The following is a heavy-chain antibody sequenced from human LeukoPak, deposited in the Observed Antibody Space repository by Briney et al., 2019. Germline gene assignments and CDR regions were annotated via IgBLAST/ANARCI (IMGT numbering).Heavy chain of an antibody. J-gene: IGHJ4*02. CDR2: FYSGGSS. D-gene: IGHD5-18*01. CDR1: GFTVRSIY. Sequence: AGGSLRLSCAASGFTVRSIYMTWVRQAPGKGLEWVSSFYSGGSSYYADSVKGRFIISRDSSTDTLYLQVNSLRVEDTAVYFCARDRGYGYGFFDYWGQGTLVTVSS. CDR3: ARDRGYGYGFFDY. V-gene: IGHV3-53*01.